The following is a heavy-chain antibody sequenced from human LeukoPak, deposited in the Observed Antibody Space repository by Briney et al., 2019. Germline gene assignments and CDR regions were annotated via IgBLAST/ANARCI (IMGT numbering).Heavy chain of an antibody. CDR3: ARVPPTTAHS. J-gene: IGHJ4*02. Sequence: GGSLRLSCAASGFTFNSYSMNWVRQTPEKGLEWVSSISHSSTYMYYTDSVKGRFTISRDNATNSLYLQMNSLRAEDTAVYYCARVPPTTAHSWGQGTLVTVSS. D-gene: IGHD4-17*01. CDR2: ISHSSTYM. V-gene: IGHV3-21*01. CDR1: GFTFNSYS.